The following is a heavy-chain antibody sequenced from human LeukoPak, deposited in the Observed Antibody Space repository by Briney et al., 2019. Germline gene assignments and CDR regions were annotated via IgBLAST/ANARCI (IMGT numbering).Heavy chain of an antibody. D-gene: IGHD6-19*01. V-gene: IGHV4-38-2*02. CDR2: IYHSGST. CDR1: GYSISSGYY. Sequence: SETLSLTCTVSGYSISSGYYWGWIRQPPGKGLEWIGSIYHSGSTYYNPSLKSRVTISVDTSKNQFSLKLSSVTAADTAVYYCARTKSYSSGWWGVFDYWGQGTLVTVSS. CDR3: ARTKSYSSGWWGVFDY. J-gene: IGHJ4*02.